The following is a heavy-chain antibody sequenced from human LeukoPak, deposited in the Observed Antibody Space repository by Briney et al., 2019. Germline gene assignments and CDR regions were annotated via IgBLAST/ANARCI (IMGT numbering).Heavy chain of an antibody. V-gene: IGHV1-2*02. CDR3: ARGCATSLLPSFYYYMDV. Sequence: ASVKVSCKASGYTFTGYYMHWVRQAPGQRLEWMGWINPNSGGTNYAQKFQGSVTMTRDTSISTAYMELGGLRSDDTAVYYCARGCATSLLPSFYYYMDVWGKGTTVTISS. CDR2: INPNSGGT. CDR1: GYTFTGYY. D-gene: IGHD2-21*01. J-gene: IGHJ6*03.